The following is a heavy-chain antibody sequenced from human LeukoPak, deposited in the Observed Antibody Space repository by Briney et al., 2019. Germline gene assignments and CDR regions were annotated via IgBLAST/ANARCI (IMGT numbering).Heavy chain of an antibody. CDR1: VFTFSSYG. CDR3: AKDPNYDILTGYYRNWFDP. V-gene: IGHV3-23*01. J-gene: IGHJ5*02. CDR2: ISGSGGST. D-gene: IGHD3-9*01. Sequence: GGSLRLSCAASVFTFSSYGMSWVRQAPGKGLEWVSAISGSGGSTYYADSVKGRFTISRDNSKNTLYLQMNSLRAEDTAVYYCAKDPNYDILTGYYRNWFDPWGQGTLVTVSS.